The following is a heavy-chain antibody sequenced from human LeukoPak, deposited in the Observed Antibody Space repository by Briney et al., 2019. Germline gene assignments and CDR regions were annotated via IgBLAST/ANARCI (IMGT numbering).Heavy chain of an antibody. V-gene: IGHV1-69*04. CDR2: IIPILGIA. Sequence: ASVKVSCKASGGTFSSYAISWVRQAPGQGLEWMGRIIPILGIANYAQKFQGRVTITADKSTSTAYMELSSLRSEDTAVYYCASAITGDPYYFDYWGQGTLVTVSS. D-gene: IGHD7-27*01. CDR1: GGTFSSYA. J-gene: IGHJ4*02. CDR3: ASAITGDPYYFDY.